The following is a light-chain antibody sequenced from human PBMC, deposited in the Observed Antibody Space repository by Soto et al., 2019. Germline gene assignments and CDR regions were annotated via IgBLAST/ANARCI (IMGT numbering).Light chain of an antibody. J-gene: IGKJ4*01. V-gene: IGKV1-39*01. CDR3: PQSFTPLGLT. CDR1: QSISTY. CDR2: DAS. Sequence: DIQLTQSPSSLSASVGDRVTITCRASQSISTYLQWYQQKAGKAPNLLIYDASSLQSGVPSRFSGSGSGTDFTLTISSLQPDDFATYYCPQSFTPLGLTFGAGTKVEIK.